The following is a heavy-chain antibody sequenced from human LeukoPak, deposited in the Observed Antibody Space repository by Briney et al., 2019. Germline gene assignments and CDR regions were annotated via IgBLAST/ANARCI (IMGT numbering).Heavy chain of an antibody. CDR3: AREGPTHTRYSSSWYGQGAFDI. V-gene: IGHV1-46*03. CDR2: INPSGGST. D-gene: IGHD6-13*01. Sequence: ASVKVSCKASGYTFTSYYMHWVRQAPGQGLEWMGIINPSGGSTSYAQKFQGRVTMTRDTSTSTVYMELSSLRFEDTAVYYCAREGPTHTRYSSSWYGQGAFDIWGQGTMVTVSS. CDR1: GYTFTSYY. J-gene: IGHJ3*02.